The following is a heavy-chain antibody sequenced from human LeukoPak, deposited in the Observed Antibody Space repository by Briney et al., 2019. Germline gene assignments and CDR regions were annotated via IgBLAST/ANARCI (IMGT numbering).Heavy chain of an antibody. CDR2: IYYSGST. D-gene: IGHD1-14*01. J-gene: IGHJ3*02. Sequence: SETLSLTCTVSGGSISSYYWSWIRQPPGKGLEWIGYIYYSGSTNYNPSLESRVTISVDTSKNQFSQKLSSVTAADTAVHYCAREPSGYRNDAFDIWGQGTMVTVSS. V-gene: IGHV4-59*01. CDR3: AREPSGYRNDAFDI. CDR1: GGSISSYY.